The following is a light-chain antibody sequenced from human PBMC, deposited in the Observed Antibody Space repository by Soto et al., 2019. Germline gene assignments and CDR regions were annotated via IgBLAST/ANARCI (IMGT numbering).Light chain of an antibody. CDR2: AVT. J-gene: IGLJ1*01. Sequence: QSALTQPASVSGSPGQSITISCTGTSSDVGGYNYVSWYQQHPGKAPKLMIYAVTDRPSGVSSRFSGSKSGNTASLTISGLQAEDEADYYCSAYTSSSSYVVGTGTKV. V-gene: IGLV2-14*01. CDR3: SAYTSSSSYV. CDR1: SSDVGGYNY.